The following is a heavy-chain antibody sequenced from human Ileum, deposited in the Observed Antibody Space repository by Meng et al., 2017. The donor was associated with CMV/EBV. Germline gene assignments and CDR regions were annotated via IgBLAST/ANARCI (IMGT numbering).Heavy chain of an antibody. J-gene: IGHJ6*02. CDR2: ISSSGSTI. D-gene: IGHD3-3*01. V-gene: IGHV3-48*03. CDR1: GFTFSSYE. CDR3: ARLYYDFWSGYLSHYGMDV. Sequence: GGSLRLSCAASGFTFSSYEMNWVRQAPGKGLEWVSYISSSGSTIYYADSVRGRFTISRDNAKNSLYLQMNSLRAEDTAVYYCARLYYDFWSGYLSHYGMDVWGQGTTVTVSS.